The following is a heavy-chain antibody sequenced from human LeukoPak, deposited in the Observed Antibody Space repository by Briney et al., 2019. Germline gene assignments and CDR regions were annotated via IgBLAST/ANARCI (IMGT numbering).Heavy chain of an antibody. V-gene: IGHV3-30*02. D-gene: IGHD1-26*01. J-gene: IGHJ4*02. Sequence: PGGSLRLSCAASGFTFSSYGMHWVRQAPGKGLEWVAFIRYDGSNKYYADSVKGRFTISRDNSKNTLYLQMNSLRAEDTAVYYCASRSGSYGDRIDYWGQGTLVTVSS. CDR1: GFTFSSYG. CDR3: ASRSGSYGDRIDY. CDR2: IRYDGSNK.